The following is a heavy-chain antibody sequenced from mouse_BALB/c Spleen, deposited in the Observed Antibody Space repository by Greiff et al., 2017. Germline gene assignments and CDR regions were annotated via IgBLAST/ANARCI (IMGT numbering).Heavy chain of an antibody. CDR3: ARSSHYYGSSSWYFDV. Sequence: EVKVVESGGGLVQPGGSRKLSCAASGFTFSSFGMHWVRQAPEKGLEWVAYISSGSSTIYYADTVKGRFTISRDNPKNTLFLQMTSLRSEDTAMYYCARSSHYYGSSSWYFDVWGAGTTVTVSS. CDR2: ISSGSSTI. D-gene: IGHD1-1*01. V-gene: IGHV5-17*02. J-gene: IGHJ1*01. CDR1: GFTFSSFG.